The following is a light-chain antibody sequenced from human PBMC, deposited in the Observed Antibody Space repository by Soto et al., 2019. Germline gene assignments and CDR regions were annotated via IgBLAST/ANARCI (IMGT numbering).Light chain of an antibody. J-gene: IGLJ2*01. V-gene: IGLV1-51*01. CDR1: SSNVGKNF. Sequence: QSALTQPPSVSAAPGQKVSISCSGSSSNVGKNFVSWYQHVPGKAPKLLIYDNQKRPSGIPDRFSASKSGTLATLDITGLQTGDQADYSCGTWDSSLTIGVIFGGGTKVTVL. CDR2: DNQ. CDR3: GTWDSSLTIGVI.